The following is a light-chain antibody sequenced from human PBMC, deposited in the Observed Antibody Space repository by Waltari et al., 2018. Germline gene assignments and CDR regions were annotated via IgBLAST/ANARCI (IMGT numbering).Light chain of an antibody. CDR2: DVS. CDR3: NSYTRKTASVV. J-gene: IGLJ3*02. V-gene: IGLV2-14*01. Sequence: QSALTQPASVSGSPGQSTTISSFGTSSDIGVYTYASWYQQYPGKAPKLMIYDVSKRPSGVSDRFSGSKSDNTASLTISGLRAEDEADYYCNSYTRKTASVVFGGGTKLTVL. CDR1: SSDIGVYTY.